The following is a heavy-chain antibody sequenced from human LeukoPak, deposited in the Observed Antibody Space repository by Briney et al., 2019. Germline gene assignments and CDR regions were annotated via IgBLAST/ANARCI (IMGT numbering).Heavy chain of an antibody. CDR3: ARQMGID. CDR2: IYHSGST. Sequence: KPSETLSLTCAVAGYSISSGYYWGWIRQPPGKGLEWIGSIYHSGSTYYNPSLKSRVTISVDTSKNQFSPKLSSVTAADTAVYYCARQMGIDWGQGTLVTVSS. D-gene: IGHD7-27*01. J-gene: IGHJ4*02. V-gene: IGHV4-38-2*01. CDR1: GYSISSGYY.